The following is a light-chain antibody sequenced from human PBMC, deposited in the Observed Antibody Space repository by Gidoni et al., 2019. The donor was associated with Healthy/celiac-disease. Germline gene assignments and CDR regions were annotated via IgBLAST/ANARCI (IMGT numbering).Light chain of an antibody. CDR2: AAS. V-gene: IGKV1-39*01. J-gene: IGKJ2*01. Sequence: DIHITQSPSSLSASGGDRVTITCRASQSISSYLNWYQQKPGKAPKLLSYAASSLQSGVPSRVSGSGSGTDFTRTISSRQHEDLATYYCQQSYSTPYTFGQGTKLEIK. CDR3: QQSYSTPYT. CDR1: QSISSY.